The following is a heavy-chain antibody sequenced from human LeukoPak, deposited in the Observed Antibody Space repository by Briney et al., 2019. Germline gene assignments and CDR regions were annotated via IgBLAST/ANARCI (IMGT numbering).Heavy chain of an antibody. CDR1: GYSFTSYW. CDR3: VYSSSWYQIDY. CDR2: IYPDDSDT. Sequence: KAGESLKISCKGSGYSFTSYWIGWVRQTPGKGLEWMGIIYPDDSDTRYSPSFQGQVTISADKSINTPYLQWSSLKASDTAMYYCVYSSSWYQIDYWGQGNLVTVSS. D-gene: IGHD6-13*01. V-gene: IGHV5-51*01. J-gene: IGHJ4*02.